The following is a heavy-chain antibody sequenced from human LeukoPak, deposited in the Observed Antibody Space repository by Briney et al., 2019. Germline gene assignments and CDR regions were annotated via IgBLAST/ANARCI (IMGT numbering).Heavy chain of an antibody. Sequence: GGTLRLSCAASGFTFSTYGMTWVRQAPGKGLEWVSYISSSSSTTQYADSVKGRFTISRDNAKNSLYLQMNSLRVEDTAVYYCTGSTSCYGCMDVWGKGTTVTVSS. CDR2: ISSSSSTT. CDR3: TGSTSCYGCMDV. CDR1: GFTFSTYG. D-gene: IGHD2-2*01. J-gene: IGHJ6*03. V-gene: IGHV3-48*01.